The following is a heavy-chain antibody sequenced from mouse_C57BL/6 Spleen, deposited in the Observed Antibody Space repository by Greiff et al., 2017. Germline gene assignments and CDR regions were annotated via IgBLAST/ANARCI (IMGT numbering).Heavy chain of an antibody. D-gene: IGHD2-4*01. CDR3: ARGDYDPAWFAY. Sequence: QVQLQQSGAELVRPGASVKLSCKASGYTFTDYYINWVKQRPGQGLEWIARIYPGSGNTYYNEKFKGKATLTAEKASSTAYMQLSSLTSEDSAVYFCARGDYDPAWFAYWGQGTLVTVSA. CDR2: IYPGSGNT. J-gene: IGHJ3*01. V-gene: IGHV1-76*01. CDR1: GYTFTDYY.